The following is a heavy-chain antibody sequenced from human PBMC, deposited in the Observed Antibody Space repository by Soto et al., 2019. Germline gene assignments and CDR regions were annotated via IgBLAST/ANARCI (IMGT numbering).Heavy chain of an antibody. CDR2: INHTGGT. CDR3: ATRITVFGLLIPPFDT. CDR1: GGSVNGYY. V-gene: IGHV4-34*01. J-gene: IGHJ5*02. Sequence: SETLSLTCAAYGGSVNGYYWNWIRQPPGKGLEWIGEINHTGGTHYNPSLKSRATMSVDTSKNQFSLRLSSVTAADTAIYYCATRITVFGLLIPPFDTWGQGTQVT. D-gene: IGHD3-3*01.